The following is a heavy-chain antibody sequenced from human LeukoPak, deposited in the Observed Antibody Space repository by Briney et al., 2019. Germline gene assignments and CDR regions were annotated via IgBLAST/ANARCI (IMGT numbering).Heavy chain of an antibody. CDR2: INPSGGST. CDR3: ARTPGNPARRVYGMDV. V-gene: IGHV1-46*01. J-gene: IGHJ6*02. D-gene: IGHD4-23*01. Sequence: ASVKVSCKASGYTFTSYYMHWVRQAPGQGLEWMGIINPSGGSTSYAQKFQGRVTMTRDTSTSTVYMELSSLRSKDTAVYYCARTPGNPARRVYGMDVWGQGTTVTVSS. CDR1: GYTFTSYY.